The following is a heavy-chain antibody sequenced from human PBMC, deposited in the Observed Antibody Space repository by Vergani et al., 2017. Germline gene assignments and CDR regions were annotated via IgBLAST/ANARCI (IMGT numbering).Heavy chain of an antibody. D-gene: IGHD5-12*01. Sequence: QVQLQESGPGLVKPSETLSLTCTVSGGSISSYYWSWIRQPPGKGLEWIGYIYYSGSTNYNPSLKSRVTISVDTSKNQFSLELIFATAADTAVYYCARRSQSRYETYYYYGMDVWGQGTTVTVSS. J-gene: IGHJ6*02. CDR1: GGSISSYY. V-gene: IGHV4-59*01. CDR3: ARRSQSRYETYYYYGMDV. CDR2: IYYSGST.